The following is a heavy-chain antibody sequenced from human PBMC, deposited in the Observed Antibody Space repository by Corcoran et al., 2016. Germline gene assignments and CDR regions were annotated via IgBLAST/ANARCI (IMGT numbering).Heavy chain of an antibody. V-gene: IGHV3-30*18. Sequence: QVQLVESGGGVVQPGRSLRLSCAASGFTFSSYGMHWVRQAPGKGLEWVAVISYDGSNKYYADSVKGRFTISRDNSKNTLYLQMNSLRAEVSAVYYCAKDLTYSSGYFGLGIDYWGQGTLVTVSS. CDR1: GFTFSSYG. D-gene: IGHD3-22*01. CDR2: ISYDGSNK. CDR3: AKDLTYSSGYFGLGIDY. J-gene: IGHJ4*02.